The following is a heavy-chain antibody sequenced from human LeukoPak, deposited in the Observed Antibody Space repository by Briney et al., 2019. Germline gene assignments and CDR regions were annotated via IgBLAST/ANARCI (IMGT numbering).Heavy chain of an antibody. CDR1: GFAVSSNY. CDR3: ARGPFGVVISLDY. J-gene: IGHJ4*02. V-gene: IGHV3-66*01. Sequence: GGSLRLPCAASGFAVSSNYMSWVRQAPGKGLEWVSVIYSGGSTYYADSVKGRFTISRDNSKNTLYLQMNSLRAEDTAVYYCARGPFGVVISLDYWGQGTLVTVSS. D-gene: IGHD3-3*01. CDR2: IYSGGST.